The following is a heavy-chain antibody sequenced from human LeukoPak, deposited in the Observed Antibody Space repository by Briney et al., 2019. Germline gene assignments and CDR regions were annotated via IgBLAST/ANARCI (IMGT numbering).Heavy chain of an antibody. V-gene: IGHV4-34*01. CDR2: INHSGST. D-gene: IGHD6-13*01. CDR3: ARVKNRIAAAGTGWFDP. J-gene: IGHJ5*02. Sequence: SETLSLTCAVYGGSFSGYYWSWIRQPPGKGLEWIGEINHSGSTNYNPSLKSRVTISVDTSKNQFSLKLSSVTAADTAVYYCARVKNRIAAAGTGWFDPWGQGTLVTVSS. CDR1: GGSFSGYY.